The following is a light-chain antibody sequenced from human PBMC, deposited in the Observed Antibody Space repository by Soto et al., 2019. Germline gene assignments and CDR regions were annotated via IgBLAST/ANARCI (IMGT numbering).Light chain of an antibody. CDR2: DAS. J-gene: IGKJ4*01. CDR3: QQRSNWPPLT. CDR1: ESVSSY. Sequence: EIVLTQSPETLSLSPGERATLSCRASESVSSYLAWYQQKPGQAPRLLIYDASNRATGIPARFSGSGSGTDFTLTISSLEPEDFAVYYCQQRSNWPPLTFGGGTKVGIK. V-gene: IGKV3-11*01.